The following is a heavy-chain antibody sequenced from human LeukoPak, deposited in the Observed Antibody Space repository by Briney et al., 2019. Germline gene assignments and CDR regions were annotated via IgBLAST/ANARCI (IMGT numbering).Heavy chain of an antibody. J-gene: IGHJ4*02. V-gene: IGHV6-1*01. D-gene: IGHD1-1*01. CDR2: TYYRSKWHT. Sequence: SQTLSLTCAISGDSVSSNSAAWNWIRQSPSRGLEWLGRTYYRSKWHTYYAASVKSRIAINRDTSKNQFSLQLNSVTPEDTAVYYCARSTGPIDYWGQGTLGTVSS. CDR3: ARSTGPIDY. CDR1: GDSVSSNSAA.